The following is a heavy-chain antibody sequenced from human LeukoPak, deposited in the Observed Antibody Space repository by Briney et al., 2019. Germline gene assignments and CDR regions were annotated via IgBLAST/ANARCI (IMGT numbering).Heavy chain of an antibody. CDR2: ISYDGSNK. J-gene: IGHJ4*02. CDR3: ARAGRERYGSGSYYFDY. Sequence: GGSLRLSCAASGFTFSSYAMHWVRQAPGKGLEWVAVISYDGSNKYYADSVKGRFTISRDNSKNTLYLQMNSLRAEDTAVYYCARAGRERYGSGSYYFDYWGQGTLVTVSS. CDR1: GFTFSSYA. D-gene: IGHD3-10*01. V-gene: IGHV3-30-3*01.